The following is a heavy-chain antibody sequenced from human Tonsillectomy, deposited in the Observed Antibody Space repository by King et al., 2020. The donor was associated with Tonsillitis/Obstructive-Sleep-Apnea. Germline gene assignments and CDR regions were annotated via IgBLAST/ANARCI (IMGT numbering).Heavy chain of an antibody. CDR1: GYTFTSYW. CDR2: IDPSDSYT. J-gene: IGHJ4*02. V-gene: IGHV5-10-1*03. CDR3: ARGYHYRGPFDY. Sequence: VQLVQSGAEVKKPGESLRISCKGFGYTFTSYWIIWVRQVPGQGLEWMGSIDPSDSYTNYSPSFQGHVTISADKSITTAYLQWSSLKASDTAIYFCARGYHYRGPFDYWGQGALVTVSS. D-gene: IGHD5-18*01.